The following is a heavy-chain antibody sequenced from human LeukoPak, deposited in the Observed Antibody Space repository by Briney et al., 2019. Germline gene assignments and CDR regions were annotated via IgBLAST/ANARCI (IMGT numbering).Heavy chain of an antibody. CDR3: ARVVTYYSDSSGYALDY. V-gene: IGHV3-21*01. CDR1: GFSFSSYA. Sequence: GGTLRLSCAASGFSFSSYAINWVRQAPGKGLEWVSSISPSSSYIHYADSAKGRFTISRDNAKNSLYLQMNSLRAADTAVYYCARVVTYYSDSSGYALDYWGQGAPVTVSS. CDR2: ISPSSSYI. J-gene: IGHJ4*02. D-gene: IGHD3-22*01.